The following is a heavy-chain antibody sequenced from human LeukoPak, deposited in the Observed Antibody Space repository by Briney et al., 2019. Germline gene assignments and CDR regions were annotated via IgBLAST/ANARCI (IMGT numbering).Heavy chain of an antibody. J-gene: IGHJ3*01. Sequence: GGSLRLSCAASGFNFNDAAMTWVRQAPGKGLEWVSLIASSSRNTYYTDSVRGRFTISRDNSKNALSLQMNSLRVEDTAMYYCAKDIQLSAWGLGTMVTVSS. V-gene: IGHV3-23*01. CDR2: IASSSRNT. CDR3: AKDIQLSA. CDR1: GFNFNDAA. D-gene: IGHD5-24*01.